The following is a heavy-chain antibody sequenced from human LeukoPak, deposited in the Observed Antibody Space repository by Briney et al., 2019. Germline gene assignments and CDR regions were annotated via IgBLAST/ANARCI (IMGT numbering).Heavy chain of an antibody. J-gene: IGHJ6*02. CDR1: GFTFDDYA. CDR3: ARGQGSSGSYYYYYYGMDV. CDR2: IWYDGSNK. Sequence: PGRSLRLSCAASGFTFDDYAMHWVRQAPGKGLEWVAVIWYDGSNKYYADSVKGRFTISRDNSKNTLYLQMNSLRAEDTAVYYCARGQGSSGSYYYYYYGMDVWGQGTTVTVSS. V-gene: IGHV3-33*08. D-gene: IGHD6-19*01.